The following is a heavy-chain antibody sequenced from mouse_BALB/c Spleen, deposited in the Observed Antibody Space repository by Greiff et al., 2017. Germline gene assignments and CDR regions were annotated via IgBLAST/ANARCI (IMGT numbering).Heavy chain of an antibody. J-gene: IGHJ2*01. V-gene: IGHV1-9*01. Sequence: QKESGAELMKPGASVKISCKATGYTFSSYWIEWVKQRPGHGLEWIGEILPGSGSTNYNEKFKGKATFTADTSSNTAYMQLSSLTSEDSAVYYCARGVRRQSFDYWGQGTTLTVSS. CDR2: ILPGSGST. D-gene: IGHD2-14*01. CDR1: GYTFSSYW. CDR3: ARGVRRQSFDY.